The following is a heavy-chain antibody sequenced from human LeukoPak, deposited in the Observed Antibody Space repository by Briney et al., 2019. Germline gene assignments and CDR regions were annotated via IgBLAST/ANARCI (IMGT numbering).Heavy chain of an antibody. J-gene: IGHJ4*02. D-gene: IGHD3-16*01. CDR1: GYSISSGYY. Sequence: SETLSLTCAVSGYSISSGYYWGWIRQPPGKGLEWVGSIYHSGSTYYNPSLKSRVTISVDTSKNQFSLKLSSVTAADTAVYYCARFVQNYWGQGTLVTVSS. V-gene: IGHV4-38-2*01. CDR3: ARFVQNY. CDR2: IYHSGST.